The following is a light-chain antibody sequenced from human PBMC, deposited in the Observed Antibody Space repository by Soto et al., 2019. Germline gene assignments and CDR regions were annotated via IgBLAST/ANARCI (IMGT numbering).Light chain of an antibody. CDR3: QQYNSHDDIA. V-gene: IGKV1-5*01. J-gene: IGKJ4*01. CDR1: QSITSW. CDR2: DAS. Sequence: DIQITQSPSTLSASVGDRVTITFRASQSITSWLAWYQQKPGKAPNLLIYDASSLQSGVPSRFSGSGSGTEFTLTISSLQPDDSATYYCQQYNSHDDIAFGRGTKVDI.